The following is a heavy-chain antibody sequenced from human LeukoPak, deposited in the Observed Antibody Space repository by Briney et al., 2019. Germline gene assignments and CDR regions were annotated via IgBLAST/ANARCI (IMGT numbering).Heavy chain of an antibody. D-gene: IGHD4-23*01. CDR2: ISHDGTNE. V-gene: IGHV3-30*04. CDR1: GFIFRDYA. J-gene: IGHJ4*02. CDR3: ARDFGGLRWNYYFDY. Sequence: PGGSLRLSCVASGFIFRDYAMHWVRQAPGKGLEWMAIISHDGTNEYHADSVKGRFTISRDNSKNTLYLQMNSLIPEDTVVYLCARDFGGLRWNYYFDYWGQGTLVTVSS.